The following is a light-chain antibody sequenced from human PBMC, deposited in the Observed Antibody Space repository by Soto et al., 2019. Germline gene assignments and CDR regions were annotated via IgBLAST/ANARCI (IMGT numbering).Light chain of an antibody. CDR1: QDISKN. J-gene: IGKJ5*01. Sequence: IQMTQSPSSLSASVGDRVTITCQASQDISKNLNWYQQKPGKAPKLLIYDASSLQTGVPLRFSGSGSATHFTFTISTSQPEDVATYYCQQYDNLLPITFGQGTRLEIK. CDR2: DAS. V-gene: IGKV1-33*01. CDR3: QQYDNLLPIT.